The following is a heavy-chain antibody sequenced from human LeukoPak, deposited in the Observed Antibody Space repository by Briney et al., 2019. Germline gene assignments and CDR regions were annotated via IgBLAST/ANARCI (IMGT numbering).Heavy chain of an antibody. CDR3: AKDSAGGLGTNFDY. V-gene: IGHV3-33*06. D-gene: IGHD7-27*01. CDR2: IWYDGSNK. CDR1: GFTLSSHG. Sequence: PGRSLRLSCAASGFTLSSHGMHWVRQAPGKGLEWVAVIWYDGSNKYYADSVKGRFTISRDNSKDTLYLQMNSLRDEDTAVYYCAKDSAGGLGTNFDYWGQGTLVTVSS. J-gene: IGHJ4*02.